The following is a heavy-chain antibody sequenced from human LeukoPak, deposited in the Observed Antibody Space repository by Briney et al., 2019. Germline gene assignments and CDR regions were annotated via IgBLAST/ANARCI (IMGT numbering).Heavy chain of an antibody. CDR3: ARDSGSGNNDY. J-gene: IGHJ4*02. CDR1: GYTFTSYA. D-gene: IGHD1-26*01. CDR2: INAGNGNT. V-gene: IGHV1-3*01. Sequence: ASVKVSCKASGYTFTSYAMHWVRQAPGQRLEWMGWINAGNGNTKYSQNFQGRVTFISNTSAATAFMELSSLRSEDAAVYYCARDSGSGNNDYWGQGTLVTVSS.